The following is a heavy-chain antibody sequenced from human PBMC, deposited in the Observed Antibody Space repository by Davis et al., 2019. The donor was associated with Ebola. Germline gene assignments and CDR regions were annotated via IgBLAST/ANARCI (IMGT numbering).Heavy chain of an antibody. Sequence: ASVKVSCKASGYTFTSFDINWVRQATGQGLEWMGWMNPNSGNTGYAQKFQGRVTMTRNTSISTAYMELSSLRSEDTAVYYCARGGPYYDFWSGYADYWGQGTLVTVSS. J-gene: IGHJ4*02. CDR1: GYTFTSFD. D-gene: IGHD3-3*01. V-gene: IGHV1-8*01. CDR2: MNPNSGNT. CDR3: ARGGPYYDFWSGYADY.